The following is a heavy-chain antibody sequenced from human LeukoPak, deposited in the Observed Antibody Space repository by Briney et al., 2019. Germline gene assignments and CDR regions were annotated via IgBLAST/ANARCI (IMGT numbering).Heavy chain of an antibody. CDR3: ARDGYCSSTSCYGDWFDP. V-gene: IGHV3-7*01. D-gene: IGHD2-2*03. CDR1: GFTFSSYW. Sequence: GGSLRLSCAASGFTFSSYWRSWVRQAPGKGLEWVANIKQDGSEKCYVDSVKGRFTISRDNAKNSLYLQMNSLRAEDTAVYYCARDGYCSSTSCYGDWFDPWGQGTLVTVSS. CDR2: IKQDGSEK. J-gene: IGHJ5*02.